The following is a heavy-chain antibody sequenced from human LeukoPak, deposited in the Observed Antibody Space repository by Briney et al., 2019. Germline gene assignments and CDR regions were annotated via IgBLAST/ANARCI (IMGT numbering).Heavy chain of an antibody. CDR1: GFTFTSYS. D-gene: IGHD2-21*02. CDR2: IKQDGSEK. Sequence: GGSLRLSCAASGFTFTSYSMNWVRQAPGKGLEWVANIKQDGSEKYYVDSVKGRFTISRDNAKNSLYLQMNSLRAEDTAVYYCAREVTAITDYWGQGTLVTVSS. V-gene: IGHV3-7*03. J-gene: IGHJ4*02. CDR3: AREVTAITDY.